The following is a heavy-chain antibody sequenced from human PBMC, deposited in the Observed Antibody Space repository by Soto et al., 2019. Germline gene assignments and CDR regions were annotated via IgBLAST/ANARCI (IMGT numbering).Heavy chain of an antibody. CDR1: GFTFGNYA. CDR3: AKGGGAPGYPIDY. D-gene: IGHD3-9*01. Sequence: QVQLGESGGGVVQPGKSLRLSCVGSGFTFGNYAMYWVRQAPGKGLEWVAFISYDGSKRYHADSVKGQFTISRDNARNTLYLQMDRLRPEDTAVDYCAKGGGAPGYPIDYWGQGTLVTVSS. V-gene: IGHV3-30*18. CDR2: ISYDGSKR. J-gene: IGHJ4*02.